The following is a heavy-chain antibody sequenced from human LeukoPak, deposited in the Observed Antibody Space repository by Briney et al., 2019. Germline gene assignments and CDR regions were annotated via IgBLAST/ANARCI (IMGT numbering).Heavy chain of an antibody. D-gene: IGHD3-16*02. CDR2: ISYDGSNK. Sequence: GRSLRLSCAASGFTFSSYGMHWVRQAPGKGLEWVAVISYDGSNKYYADSVKGRFTISRDNSKNTLYLQMNSLRAEDTAVYYCAKDRRRRIMITFGGVIAEAFDYWGQGTLVTVSS. CDR3: AKDRRRRIMITFGGVIAEAFDY. J-gene: IGHJ4*02. V-gene: IGHV3-30*18. CDR1: GFTFSSYG.